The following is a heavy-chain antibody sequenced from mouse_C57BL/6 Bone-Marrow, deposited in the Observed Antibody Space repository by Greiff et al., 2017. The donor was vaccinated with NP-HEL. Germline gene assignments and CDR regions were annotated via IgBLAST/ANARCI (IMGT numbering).Heavy chain of an antibody. CDR1: GYAFSSSW. Sequence: QVQLKESGPELVKPGASVKISCKASGYAFSSSWMNWVKQRPGKGLEWIGRIYPGDGDTNYNGKFKGKATLTADKSSSTAYMQLSSLTSEDSAVYFCARFVGYYAMDYWGQGTSVTVSS. V-gene: IGHV1-82*01. J-gene: IGHJ4*01. CDR2: IYPGDGDT. CDR3: ARFVGYYAMDY.